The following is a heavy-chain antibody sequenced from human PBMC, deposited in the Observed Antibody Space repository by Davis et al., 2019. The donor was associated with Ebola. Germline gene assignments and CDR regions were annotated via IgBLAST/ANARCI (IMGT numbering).Heavy chain of an antibody. CDR1: GFTFSDHY. D-gene: IGHD5-18*01. Sequence: PGGSLRLSCVGSGFTFSDHYMDWVRQAPGKGLELVGRTRNKANSYTTEYASSVKGRFTISRDDSENSHYLQMNSLKTEDTAVYYCARGSVGTAFRAFDIWGQGTMVTVSS. J-gene: IGHJ3*02. CDR3: ARGSVGTAFRAFDI. V-gene: IGHV3-72*01. CDR2: TRNKANSYTT.